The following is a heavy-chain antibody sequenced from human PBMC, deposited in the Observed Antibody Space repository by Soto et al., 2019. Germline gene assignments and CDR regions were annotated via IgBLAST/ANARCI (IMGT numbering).Heavy chain of an antibody. J-gene: IGHJ3*02. V-gene: IGHV3-30*03. CDR3: ARDRSVAASPHDAFAI. D-gene: IGHD1-26*01. CDR2: ISYDGSNK. Sequence: PGGSLRLSCAASGFTFSSYGMHWVRQAPGKGLEWVAVISYDGSNKYYADSVKGRLTISRDNAKNSLYLQMNSLRAEDTAIYYCARDRSVAASPHDAFAIWGQGTMVTVSS. CDR1: GFTFSSYG.